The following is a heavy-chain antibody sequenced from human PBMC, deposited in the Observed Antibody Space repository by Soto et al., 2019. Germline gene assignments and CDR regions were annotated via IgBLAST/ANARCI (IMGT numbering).Heavy chain of an antibody. D-gene: IGHD4-4*01. Sequence: PSETLSLTCTVSGGPISSYYWSWIRPPPGKGLEWIGYIYYSGSTNYNPSLKSRVTISVDTSKNQFSLKLSSVTAADTAVYYCARATRYTPDYSNYANNWFDPWGQGTLVTVSS. CDR2: IYYSGST. V-gene: IGHV4-59*01. J-gene: IGHJ5*02. CDR1: GGPISSYY. CDR3: ARATRYTPDYSNYANNWFDP.